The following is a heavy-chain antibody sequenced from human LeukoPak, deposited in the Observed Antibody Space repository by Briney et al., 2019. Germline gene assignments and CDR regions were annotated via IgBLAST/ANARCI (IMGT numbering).Heavy chain of an antibody. Sequence: SEALSLTCTVSGGSISSGSYYWSWIRQPAGKGLEWIGRIYTSGSTNYNPSLKSRVTISVDTSKNQFSLKLSSVTAADTAVYYCATSMVRGDFDYWGQGTLVTVSS. D-gene: IGHD3-10*01. V-gene: IGHV4-61*02. CDR1: GGSISSGSYY. J-gene: IGHJ4*02. CDR3: ATSMVRGDFDY. CDR2: IYTSGST.